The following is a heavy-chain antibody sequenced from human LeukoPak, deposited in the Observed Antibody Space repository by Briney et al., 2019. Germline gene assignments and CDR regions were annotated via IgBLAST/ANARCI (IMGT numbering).Heavy chain of an antibody. D-gene: IGHD3-9*01. V-gene: IGHV3-33*01. CDR1: GVTFSSYG. CDR3: ARGPLLRYSRHYYYYGMDV. CDR2: IWYDGSNK. J-gene: IGHJ6*02. Sequence: GGSLRLSCAASGVTFSSYGMHWVRQAPGKGLEWVAVIWYDGSNKYYADSVKGRFTISRDNSKNTLYMQMNRLRAEDTAVYYCARGPLLRYSRHYYYYGMDVWGQGTTVTVSS.